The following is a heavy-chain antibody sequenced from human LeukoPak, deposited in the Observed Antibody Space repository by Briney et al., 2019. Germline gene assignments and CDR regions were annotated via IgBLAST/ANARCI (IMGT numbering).Heavy chain of an antibody. J-gene: IGHJ5*02. Sequence: SLKVSCKASGCTFSSYAISWVRQAPGQGLEWMGGIIPIFGTANYAQKFQGRVTITADESTSTAYMELSSLRSEDTAVYYCARGSPDDNWFDPWGQGTLVTVSS. CDR3: ARGSPDDNWFDP. V-gene: IGHV1-69*13. CDR1: GCTFSSYA. CDR2: IIPIFGTA.